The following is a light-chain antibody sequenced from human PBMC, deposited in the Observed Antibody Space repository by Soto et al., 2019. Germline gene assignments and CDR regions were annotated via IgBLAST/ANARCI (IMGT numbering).Light chain of an antibody. CDR1: SSDVGGYNY. J-gene: IGLJ2*01. CDR2: DVS. CDR3: SSYTGSSNPV. V-gene: IGLV2-14*01. Sequence: QSVLTQPASVSGSPGQSITISCTGTSSDVGGYNYVSWYQQHPGIAPKLMIYDVSDRPSGVSNRFSGSKSGDTASLTISGLQAEDEADYYCSSYTGSSNPVFGGGTKLTVL.